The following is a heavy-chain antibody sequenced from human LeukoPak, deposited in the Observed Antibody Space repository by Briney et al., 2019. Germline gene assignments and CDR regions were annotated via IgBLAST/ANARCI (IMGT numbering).Heavy chain of an antibody. V-gene: IGHV3-66*02. CDR3: ARDEGGWNFDH. CDR2: IYSGGNT. Sequence: GGSLRLSCAASGFTVSSNYMSWVRQAPGKGLEWVSVIYSGGNTYYADSVKGRFTISRDDSKNTLYLQMNSLRAEDTAVYYCARDEGGWNFDHWGQGTLVTVSS. CDR1: GFTVSSNY. D-gene: IGHD6-19*01. J-gene: IGHJ4*02.